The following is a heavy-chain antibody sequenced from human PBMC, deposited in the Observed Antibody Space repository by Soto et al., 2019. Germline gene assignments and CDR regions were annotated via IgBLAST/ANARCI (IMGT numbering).Heavy chain of an antibody. Sequence: SETVSLTCSVSGLSISSHPWWTWVRQAPGKGLEWIGELYPSGGAAYNPSLQNRAAISVDYSQNHLSLTLTSVTAEDTAVYYCTTDHPYYYDGTCYDHWGQGTLVTVSS. J-gene: IGHJ4*02. CDR3: TTDHPYYYDGTCYDH. V-gene: IGHV4-4*02. CDR2: LYPSGGA. CDR1: GLSISSHPW. D-gene: IGHD3-22*01.